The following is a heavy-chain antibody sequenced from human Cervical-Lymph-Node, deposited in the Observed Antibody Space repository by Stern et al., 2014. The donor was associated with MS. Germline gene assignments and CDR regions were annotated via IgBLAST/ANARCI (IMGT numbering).Heavy chain of an antibody. D-gene: IGHD2-2*01. V-gene: IGHV3-21*01. Sequence: EVQLLESGGGLLKPGGSLRLSCAASGFTSSSYGMHWVRQAPGKGLEWVSSISSSGSNTYYADSVKGRLTISTDNAKNSLYLQMNSLRAEDTGIYYCARHCSSSSCYRYYGMDVWGQGTTVTVSS. CDR3: ARHCSSSSCYRYYGMDV. J-gene: IGHJ6*02. CDR1: GFTSSSYG. CDR2: ISSSGSNT.